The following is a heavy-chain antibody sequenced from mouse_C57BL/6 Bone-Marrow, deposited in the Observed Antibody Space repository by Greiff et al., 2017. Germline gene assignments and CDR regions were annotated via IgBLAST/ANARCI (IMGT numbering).Heavy chain of an antibody. CDR1: GYTFTSYW. CDR2: IDPSDSET. CDR3: ARRNGSSPFDY. Sequence: QVQLQQPGAELVRPGSSVKLSCKASGYTFTSYWMHWVKQRPIQGLEWIGNIDPSDSETHYNQKFKDKATLTVDKSSSTAYMQLSSLTSEDSAVYYCARRNGSSPFDYWGQGTTLTVSS. V-gene: IGHV1-52*01. J-gene: IGHJ2*01. D-gene: IGHD1-1*01.